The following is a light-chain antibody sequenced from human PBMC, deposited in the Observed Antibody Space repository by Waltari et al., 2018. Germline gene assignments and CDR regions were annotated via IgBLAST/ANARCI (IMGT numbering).Light chain of an antibody. V-gene: IGLV2-14*03. CDR2: DVS. J-gene: IGLJ1*01. CDR3: NSYASSSTVDV. CDR1: NSHVGGYDF. Sequence: QSDLTPPASVSASPGQSITLPCTGTNSHVGGYDFVSRYHSHPGTAPKLLIDDVSKRPSGVPDRFSGSKSGNTASLTISGLQAEDEADYYCNSYASSSTVDVFGAGTKVTVL.